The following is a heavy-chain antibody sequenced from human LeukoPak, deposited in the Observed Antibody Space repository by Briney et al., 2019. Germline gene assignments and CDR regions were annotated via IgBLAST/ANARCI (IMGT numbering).Heavy chain of an antibody. J-gene: IGHJ4*02. CDR3: ARRLTGYYGYYFDY. CDR1: GGSISSYY. Sequence: SETLSLTCTVSGGSISSYYWSWIRQPAGKGLEWIGRIYTSGSTNYNPSLKSRVTISVDRSKNQFSLKLSSVTAADTAVYYCARRLTGYYGYYFDYWGQGTLVTVSS. V-gene: IGHV4-4*07. D-gene: IGHD3-9*01. CDR2: IYTSGST.